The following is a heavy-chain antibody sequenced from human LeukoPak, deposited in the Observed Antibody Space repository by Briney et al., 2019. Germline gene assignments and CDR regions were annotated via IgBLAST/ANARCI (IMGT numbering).Heavy chain of an antibody. V-gene: IGHV3-23*01. D-gene: IGHD2-21*02. CDR1: GFTFSSYG. J-gene: IGHJ4*02. CDR3: AKDFVVVPGNVNYFDY. Sequence: GGSLRLSCAASGFTFSSYGMSWVRQAPGKGLEWVSAISGSGGSTYYADSVKGRFTVSRDNSKNTLYVQMKSLRAEDTAVYYCAKDFVVVPGNVNYFDYWGQGTLVTVSS. CDR2: ISGSGGST.